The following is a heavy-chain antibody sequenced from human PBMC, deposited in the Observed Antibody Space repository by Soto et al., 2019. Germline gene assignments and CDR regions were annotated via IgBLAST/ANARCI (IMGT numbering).Heavy chain of an antibody. CDR3: ARWKRSDYYYYFDS. D-gene: IGHD3-22*01. V-gene: IGHV4-30-4*01. J-gene: IGHJ4*02. CDR2: TYYGGRP. Sequence: QVQLQESGPGLVKPSQTLSLTCSVSGGSVMTADYFWSWIRQPPGKGLEWIGNTYYGGRPYPYNPSLKSRVTISVDTSKNQFSLRLSSVTAADTALYYCARWKRSDYYYYFDSWGQGTLVTVSA. CDR1: GGSVMTADYF.